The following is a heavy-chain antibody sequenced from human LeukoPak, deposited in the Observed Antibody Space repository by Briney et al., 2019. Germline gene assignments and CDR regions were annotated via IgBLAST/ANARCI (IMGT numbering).Heavy chain of an antibody. CDR2: ISYDGSNK. CDR1: GFTFSSYA. J-gene: IGHJ1*01. Sequence: GGSLRLSCAASGFTFSSYAMHWVRQAPGKGLEWVAVISYDGSNKYYADSVKGRFTISRDNSKNTLHLQMNSLRAEDTAVYYCAREFREVVPSLGIEPYAEYFQHWGQGTLVTVSS. CDR3: AREFREVVPSLGIEPYAEYFQH. D-gene: IGHD2-2*01. V-gene: IGHV3-30*04.